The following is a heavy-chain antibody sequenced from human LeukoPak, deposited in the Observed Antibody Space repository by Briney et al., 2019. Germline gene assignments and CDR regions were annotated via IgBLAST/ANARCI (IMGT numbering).Heavy chain of an antibody. V-gene: IGHV4-59*01. J-gene: IGHJ6*03. CDR1: GGSISSYY. Sequence: SETLSLTCTVSGGSISSYYWSWIRQPPGKGLKWIGYIYYSGSTNYNPSLKSRVTISVDTSKNQFSLKLSSVTAADTAVYYCARGCSSTSCYYYYYMDVWGKGTTVTISS. D-gene: IGHD2-2*01. CDR3: ARGCSSTSCYYYYYMDV. CDR2: IYYSGST.